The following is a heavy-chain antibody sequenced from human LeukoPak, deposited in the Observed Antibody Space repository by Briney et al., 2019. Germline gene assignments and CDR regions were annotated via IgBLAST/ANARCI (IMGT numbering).Heavy chain of an antibody. CDR3: VKDDYCSIPGCVIDALVV. Sequence: PGGSLRLSCAASGFPFGDFAMTWVRQVPGGRLQWVSTITRSGQNTYYADSVKGRFTISRDDYKGMLYLQMNSLRAEVTAMYYCVKDDYCSIPGCVIDALVVWGQGTVVTVSS. CDR1: GFPFGDFA. J-gene: IGHJ3*01. D-gene: IGHD4-11*01. CDR2: ITRSGQNT. V-gene: IGHV3-23*01.